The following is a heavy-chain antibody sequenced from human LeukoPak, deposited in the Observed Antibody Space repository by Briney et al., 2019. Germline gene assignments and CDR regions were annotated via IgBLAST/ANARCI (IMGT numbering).Heavy chain of an antibody. D-gene: IGHD6-19*01. CDR2: IYHSGDT. CDR3: ARDLAVAGTGYDY. V-gene: IGHV4-38-2*02. Sequence: SETLSLTCTVSGYSISTGFYWGWLRQPPGKGLEWIGSIYHSGDTYYNPSLNSRVTISVDTSKNQFSLKVRSVTAADTAVYYCARDLAVAGTGYDYWGQGILVTVSS. CDR1: GYSISTGFY. J-gene: IGHJ4*02.